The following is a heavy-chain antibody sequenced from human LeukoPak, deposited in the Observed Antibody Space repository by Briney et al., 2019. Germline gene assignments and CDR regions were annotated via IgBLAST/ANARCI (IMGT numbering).Heavy chain of an antibody. J-gene: IGHJ5*02. CDR2: ISGSGGNT. D-gene: IGHD3-10*01. V-gene: IGHV3-23*01. Sequence: QPGGSLRLSCAASGFTFSSYAMSWVRQAPGKGLEWVSAISGSGGNTYYADSVKGRFTISRDNSKNTLYLQMNSLRAEDTAVYYWAKVDLVRGVYGWFDPWGQGPLVTVPS. CDR3: AKVDLVRGVYGWFDP. CDR1: GFTFSSYA.